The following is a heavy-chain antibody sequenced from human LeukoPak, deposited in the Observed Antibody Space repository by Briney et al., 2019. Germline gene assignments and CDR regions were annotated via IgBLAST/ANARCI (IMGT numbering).Heavy chain of an antibody. Sequence: PSETLSLTCTVSGGFISSYYWSWIRQPPGKGLEWIGYIYYSGSTNYNPSLKSRVIISVDTSKNQFSLKLSSVTAADTAVYYCARRIAVASPFDYWGQGTLVTVSS. J-gene: IGHJ4*02. CDR1: GGFISSYY. D-gene: IGHD6-19*01. CDR3: ARRIAVASPFDY. V-gene: IGHV4-59*08. CDR2: IYYSGST.